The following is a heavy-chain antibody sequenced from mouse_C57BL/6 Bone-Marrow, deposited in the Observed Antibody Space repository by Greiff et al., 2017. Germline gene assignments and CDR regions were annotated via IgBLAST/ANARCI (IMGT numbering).Heavy chain of an antibody. CDR1: GYTFTSYG. CDR3: ARGDDGYRYYFGF. CDR2: IYPRSGNT. J-gene: IGHJ2*01. V-gene: IGHV1-81*01. D-gene: IGHD2-3*01. Sequence: VQLQQSGAELARPGASVKLSCKASGYTFTSYGISWVKQRTGQGLEWIGEIYPRSGNTYYNEKFKGKATLTADKSSSTAYMELRSLTSEDSAVXFCARGDDGYRYYFGFWGQGTTLTVSS.